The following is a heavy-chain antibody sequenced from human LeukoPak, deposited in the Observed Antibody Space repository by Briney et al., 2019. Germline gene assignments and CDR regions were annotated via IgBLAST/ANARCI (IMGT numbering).Heavy chain of an antibody. CDR1: GYTFTGYY. Sequence: ASVKVSCKASGYTFTGYYIHWVRQAPGQGLEWMGWINPNSGGRKYAQKFQGRVTMTRDMSVSTVYMELSRLTSDDTAVYYCASTLTVVGTLDYWGQGTLVPVSS. CDR3: ASTLTVVGTLDY. D-gene: IGHD6-19*01. J-gene: IGHJ4*02. CDR2: INPNSGGR. V-gene: IGHV1-2*02.